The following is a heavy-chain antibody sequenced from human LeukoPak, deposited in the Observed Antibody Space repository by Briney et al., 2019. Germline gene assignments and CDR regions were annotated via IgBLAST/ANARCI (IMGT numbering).Heavy chain of an antibody. Sequence: PSETLSLTCTVSGGSISSYYWSWIRQPPGKRLEWMGHIYYSGSTNYNPSIKSRVTISVDTSKNQFSLKLSSVTAADTAVYYCASRSSIWSGYQDTLYYFDSWGQGTLVTVSS. CDR1: GGSISSYY. D-gene: IGHD3-3*01. V-gene: IGHV4-59*01. CDR3: ASRSSIWSGYQDTLYYFDS. J-gene: IGHJ4*02. CDR2: IYYSGST.